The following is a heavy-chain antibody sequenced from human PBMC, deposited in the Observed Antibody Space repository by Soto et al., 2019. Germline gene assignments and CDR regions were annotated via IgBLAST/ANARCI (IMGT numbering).Heavy chain of an antibody. CDR2: ISYDGSNK. V-gene: IGHV3-30*18. CDR3: AKDRSIAAAGFKYYFDY. D-gene: IGHD6-13*01. J-gene: IGHJ4*02. Sequence: QVQLVESGGGVVQPGRSLRLSCAASGFTFSSYGMHWVRQAPGKGLEWVAVISYDGSNKYYADSVKGRFTISRDNSKNTLYLQMNSLRAEDTAVYYCAKDRSIAAAGFKYYFDYWGQGTLVTVSS. CDR1: GFTFSSYG.